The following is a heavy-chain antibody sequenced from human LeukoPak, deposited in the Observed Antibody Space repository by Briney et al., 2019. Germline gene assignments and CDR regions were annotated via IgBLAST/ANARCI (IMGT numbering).Heavy chain of an antibody. J-gene: IGHJ5*02. V-gene: IGHV3-30*02. CDR2: IRYDGSNK. Sequence: GGSLRLSCAASGFTFSSYGMHWVRQAPGKGLEWVAFIRYDGSNKYYADSVKGRFTISRDNSKNTLYLQMNSLRAEDTAVYYCAKDMYSSSPGWFDPWGQGTLVTVSS. CDR1: GFTFSSYG. D-gene: IGHD6-6*01. CDR3: AKDMYSSSPGWFDP.